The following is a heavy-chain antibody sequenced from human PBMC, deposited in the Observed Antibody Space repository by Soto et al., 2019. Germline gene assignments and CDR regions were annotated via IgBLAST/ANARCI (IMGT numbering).Heavy chain of an antibody. CDR1: GGSISSSSYY. J-gene: IGHJ2*01. V-gene: IGHV4-39*01. D-gene: IGHD2-2*01. CDR2: IYYSGST. CDR3: ARLTTHEDIVVVPAATDWYFDL. Sequence: QLQLQESGPGLVKPSETLSLTCTVSGGSISSSSYYWGWIRQPPGKGLEWIRSIYYSGSTYYNPSLKSRVTISVDTSKNQFSLKLSSVTAADTAVYYCARLTTHEDIVVVPAATDWYFDLWGRGTLVTVSS.